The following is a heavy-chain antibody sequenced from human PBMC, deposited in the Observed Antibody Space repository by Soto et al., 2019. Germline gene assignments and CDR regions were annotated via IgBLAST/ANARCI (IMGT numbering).Heavy chain of an antibody. CDR3: AREVVVVPAATLYYYYGMDV. J-gene: IGHJ6*02. D-gene: IGHD2-2*01. V-gene: IGHV1-2*02. CDR2: INPNSGGT. CDR1: GYTFTGDY. Sequence: ASVMVSGKASGYTFTGDYIHWVRQAPGQGLEWIGWINPNSGGTNYAQKFQGRVTMTRDTSIRTAYMELSRLRSDDTAVYYCAREVVVVPAATLYYYYGMDVWGQGTTVNVSS.